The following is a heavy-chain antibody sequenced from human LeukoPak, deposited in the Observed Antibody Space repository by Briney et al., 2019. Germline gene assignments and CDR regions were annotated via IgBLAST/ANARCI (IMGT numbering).Heavy chain of an antibody. D-gene: IGHD3-3*02. Sequence: GGSLRLSCAASGFTFSSYEMNWVRQAPGKGLEWVSYISSSGSTIYYADSVKGRFTVSRDNAKNSLYLQMNSLRAEDTAVYYCAREKSFLEWLSTGRRDGYYMDVWGKGTTVTVSS. J-gene: IGHJ6*03. CDR3: AREKSFLEWLSTGRRDGYYMDV. CDR2: ISSSGSTI. CDR1: GFTFSSYE. V-gene: IGHV3-48*03.